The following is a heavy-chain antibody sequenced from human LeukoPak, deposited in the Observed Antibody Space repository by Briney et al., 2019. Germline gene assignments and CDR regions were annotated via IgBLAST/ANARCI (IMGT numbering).Heavy chain of an antibody. CDR3: ARLSDDSSGYKKGKYFQH. D-gene: IGHD3-22*01. V-gene: IGHV4-39*07. Sequence: PSETLSLTCTVSGGSISSSSYYWGWVRQPPGKGLEWIGSIYHSGSTYYNPSLKSRVTISVDRSKNQFSLKLSSVTAADTAVYYCARLSDDSSGYKKGKYFQHWGQGTLVTVSS. CDR1: GGSISSSSYY. CDR2: IYHSGST. J-gene: IGHJ1*01.